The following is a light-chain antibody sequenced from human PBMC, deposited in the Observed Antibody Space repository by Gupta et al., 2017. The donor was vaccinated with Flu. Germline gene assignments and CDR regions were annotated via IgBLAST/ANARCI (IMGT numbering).Light chain of an antibody. V-gene: IGLV2-14*01. CDR1: SSDVGGYNY. CDR2: EVS. Sequence: QSALTQPASVSGSPGQSITISCTGTSSDVGGYNYVSWYQQNPGKAPKLMLYEVSNRPSGVSIRFSGSKSGNTASLTISGLQAEDEADYYCSSYTSSSTLGVVFGGGTKLTVL. CDR3: SSYTSSSTLGVV. J-gene: IGLJ2*01.